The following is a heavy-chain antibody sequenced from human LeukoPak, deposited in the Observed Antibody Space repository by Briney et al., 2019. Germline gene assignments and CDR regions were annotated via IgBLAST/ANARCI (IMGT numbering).Heavy chain of an antibody. D-gene: IGHD5-12*01. Sequence: ASVKVSCKASGYTFTGYYMHWVRQAPGQGLEWMGWINPNSGGTNYAQKFQGRVTMTRDTSISTAYMELSRLRSDDTAVYYCARQATLYYYYYMDVWGKGTTVTISS. J-gene: IGHJ6*03. CDR1: GYTFTGYY. CDR3: ARQATLYYYYYMDV. V-gene: IGHV1-2*02. CDR2: INPNSGGT.